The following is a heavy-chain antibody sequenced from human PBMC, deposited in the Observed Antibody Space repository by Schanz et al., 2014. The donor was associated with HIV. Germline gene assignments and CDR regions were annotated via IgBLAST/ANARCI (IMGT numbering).Heavy chain of an antibody. CDR2: IYSAIST. CDR1: GFTFSSYG. V-gene: IGHV3-NL1*01. Sequence: QVQLVESGGGVVQPGRSLRLSCAASGFTFSSYGMHWVRQAPGKGLEWVAVIYSAISTYYADSVRGRFTISRDNSKNTLYLQMNSLRAEDTAVYYCAKDGSWEAFDGFEIWGQGTMVTVSS. D-gene: IGHD1-26*01. CDR3: AKDGSWEAFDGFEI. J-gene: IGHJ3*02.